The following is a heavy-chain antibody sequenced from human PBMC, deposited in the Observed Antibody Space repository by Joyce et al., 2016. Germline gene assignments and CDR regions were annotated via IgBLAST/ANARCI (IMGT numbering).Heavy chain of an antibody. Sequence: HLQESGPGLVKPSETLSLTCTISCDSFSGTSYYWSWIRRSPGKGLEWLGFIYNSETTHYNPSLGGRVSISVGATKKQFSLRLTSVTSADTAVYYCATSLPSRVGGFQFFGMDVWGQGTTVIVS. D-gene: IGHD3-10*01. CDR2: IYNSETT. J-gene: IGHJ6*02. V-gene: IGHV4-61*01. CDR1: CDSFSGTSYY. CDR3: ATSLPSRVGGFQFFGMDV.